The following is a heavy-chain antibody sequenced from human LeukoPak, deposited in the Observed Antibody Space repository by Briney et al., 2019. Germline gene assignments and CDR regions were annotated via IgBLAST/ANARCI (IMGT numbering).Heavy chain of an antibody. CDR3: ARGGYCSGGSCLFDY. CDR2: INPSGGST. Sequence: ASVKVSCKASGYTFTNYYMHWVRQAPGQGLEWMGIINPSGGSTSYAQKFQGRVTMTRDTSTSTVYMELSSLRSEDMAVYYCARGGYCSGGSCLFDYWGLGTLVTVSS. D-gene: IGHD2-15*01. CDR1: GYTFTNYY. V-gene: IGHV1-46*01. J-gene: IGHJ4*02.